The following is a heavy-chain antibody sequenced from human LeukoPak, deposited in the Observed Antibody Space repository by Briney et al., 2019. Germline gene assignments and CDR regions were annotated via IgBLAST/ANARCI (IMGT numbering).Heavy chain of an antibody. CDR1: GYTFASYA. CDR2: INAGNGNT. V-gene: IGHV1-3*01. Sequence: GASVKVSCKASGYTFASYAMHWVRQAPGQRLEWMGWINAGNGNTKYSQKFQGRVTITRDTSASTAYMELSSLRSEDTAVYYCARVSYDSSGYYLYYFDYWGQGTLVTVSS. J-gene: IGHJ4*02. CDR3: ARVSYDSSGYYLYYFDY. D-gene: IGHD3-22*01.